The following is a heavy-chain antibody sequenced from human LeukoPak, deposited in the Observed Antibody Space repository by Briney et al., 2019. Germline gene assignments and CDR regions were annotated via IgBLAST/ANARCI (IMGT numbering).Heavy chain of an antibody. J-gene: IGHJ4*02. CDR2: IWYDGSNK. Sequence: GGSLRLSCAASGFTFSSYGMHWVRQAPGKGLEWVAVIWYDGSNKYYADSVKGRFTISRDNSKNTLYLQMNSPRAEDTAVYYCAREGHGGTLDYWGQGTLVTVSS. CDR1: GFTFSSYG. CDR3: AREGHGGTLDY. D-gene: IGHD4-23*01. V-gene: IGHV3-33*01.